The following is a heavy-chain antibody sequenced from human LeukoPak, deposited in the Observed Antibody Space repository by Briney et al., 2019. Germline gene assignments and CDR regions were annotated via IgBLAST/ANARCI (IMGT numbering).Heavy chain of an antibody. CDR1: GGSISSYY. D-gene: IGHD5-12*01. CDR3: AREVARYYYYYYYMDV. Sequence: SETLSLTCTVFGGSISSYYWSWIRQPAGKGLGWIGRIYISGSTNYNPSLESRVTMSVDPSKNQFSLKLSSVTAADTAVYYCAREVARYYYYYYYMDVWGKGTTVTISS. J-gene: IGHJ6*03. V-gene: IGHV4-4*07. CDR2: IYISGST.